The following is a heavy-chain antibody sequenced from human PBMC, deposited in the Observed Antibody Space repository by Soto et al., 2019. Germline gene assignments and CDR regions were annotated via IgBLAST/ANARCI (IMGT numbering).Heavy chain of an antibody. J-gene: IGHJ4*02. CDR2: IDGGSSAI. V-gene: IGHV3-48*02. CDR1: GFIFSDYS. Sequence: EVQLVESGGGLVQPGGSLRLACAASGFIFSDYSMNWVRQFPGKGLEWIAYIDGGSSAIHYTDSVKGRFTISRDNARNSLYLQMNSLRDEDTAVYYCTREGSWGRGTQGTVSS. CDR3: TREGS.